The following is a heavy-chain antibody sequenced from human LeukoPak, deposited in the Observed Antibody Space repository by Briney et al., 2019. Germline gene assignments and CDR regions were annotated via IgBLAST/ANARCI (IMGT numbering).Heavy chain of an antibody. D-gene: IGHD5-18*01. CDR3: ARGPVGTALPWFDP. CDR2: ISAYNGNT. CDR1: GYTFTGYY. V-gene: IGHV1-18*04. J-gene: IGHJ5*02. Sequence: ASVKVSCKASGYTFTGYYMHWVRQAPGQGLEWMGWISAYNGNTNYAQKLQGRVTMTTDTSTSTAYMELRSLRSDDTAVYYCARGPVGTALPWFDPWGQGTLVTVSS.